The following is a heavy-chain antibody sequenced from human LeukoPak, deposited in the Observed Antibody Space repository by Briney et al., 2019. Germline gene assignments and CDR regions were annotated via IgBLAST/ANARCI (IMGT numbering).Heavy chain of an antibody. J-gene: IGHJ6*02. CDR2: IYNSAIT. Sequence: AETLSLTCSVSGGSIKSKDYWSWIRQSPGKGLEWIGFIYNSAITNYNPNLKSRVTISPDTSKNQFSLELTSVTAADTATYYCVRDRVTGRYFGMDVWGQGTTLIVSS. D-gene: IGHD3-9*01. CDR3: VRDRVTGRYFGMDV. CDR1: GGSIKSKDY. V-gene: IGHV4-59*12.